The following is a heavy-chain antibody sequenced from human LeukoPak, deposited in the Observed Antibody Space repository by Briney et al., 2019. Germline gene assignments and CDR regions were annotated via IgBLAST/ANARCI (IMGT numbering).Heavy chain of an antibody. D-gene: IGHD3-3*01. Sequence: ASVKVSCKASGYTFTGHYMHWVRQAPGQGLEWMGWINPNSGGTKHAQKFQGRVTLTRDTSISTAYMELSRLRCDDTAVHYCARSYDFWSGPPFDPWGQGTLVTVSS. CDR2: INPNSGGT. V-gene: IGHV1-2*02. CDR3: ARSYDFWSGPPFDP. CDR1: GYTFTGHY. J-gene: IGHJ5*02.